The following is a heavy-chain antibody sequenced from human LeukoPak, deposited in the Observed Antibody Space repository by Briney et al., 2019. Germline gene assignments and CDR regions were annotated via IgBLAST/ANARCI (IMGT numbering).Heavy chain of an antibody. CDR1: GGSISSSSYY. D-gene: IGHD3-22*01. J-gene: IGHJ4*02. CDR2: IYYSGST. CDR3: ARLQAMIVVL. V-gene: IGHV4-39*01. Sequence: SETLSLTCTVSGGSISSSSYYWGWIRQPPGKGLEWIGSIYYSGSTYYNPSLKSRVTISVDTSKNQFSLKLSSVTAADTAVYYCARLQAMIVVLWGQGTLVTVSS.